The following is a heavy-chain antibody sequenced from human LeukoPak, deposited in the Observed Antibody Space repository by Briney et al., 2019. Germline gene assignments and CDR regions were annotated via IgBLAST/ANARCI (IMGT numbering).Heavy chain of an antibody. CDR1: GYTLTELS. V-gene: IGHV1-24*01. J-gene: IGHJ3*02. D-gene: IGHD3-10*01. Sequence: ASVKVSCKVSGYTLTELSMHWVRQAPGKGLEWMGGFDPEDGETIYAQKFQGRVTMTEDTSTDTACMELSSLRSEDTAVYYCATVNLLLWFGDQLGAFDIWGQGTMVTVSS. CDR3: ATVNLLLWFGDQLGAFDI. CDR2: FDPEDGET.